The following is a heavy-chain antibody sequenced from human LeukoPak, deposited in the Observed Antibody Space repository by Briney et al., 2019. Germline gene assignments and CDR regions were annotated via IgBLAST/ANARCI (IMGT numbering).Heavy chain of an antibody. J-gene: IGHJ5*02. CDR3: ARRSSSWYGPYNWFDP. CDR1: GYSFTSYW. Sequence: GESLKISCKGSGYSFTSYWIGWMRQMPGKGLEWMGIIYPGDSDTRYSPSFQGQVTISADKSISTAYLQWSSLKASDTAMYYCARRSSSWYGPYNWFDPWGQGTLVTVSS. CDR2: IYPGDSDT. V-gene: IGHV5-51*01. D-gene: IGHD6-13*01.